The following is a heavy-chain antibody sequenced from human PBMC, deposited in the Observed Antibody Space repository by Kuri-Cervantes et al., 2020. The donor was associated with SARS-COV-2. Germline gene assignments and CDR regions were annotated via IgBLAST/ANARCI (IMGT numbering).Heavy chain of an antibody. CDR1: GFTFSSYG. Sequence: LSLTCAASGFTFSSYGMHWVRQAPGKGLEWVAFIRYDGSNKYYADSVKGRFTISRDNPKNTLYLQMNSLRAEDTAAYYCATESSSWYGGSFDYWGQGTLVTVSS. J-gene: IGHJ4*02. D-gene: IGHD6-13*01. CDR3: ATESSSWYGGSFDY. V-gene: IGHV3-30*02. CDR2: IRYDGSNK.